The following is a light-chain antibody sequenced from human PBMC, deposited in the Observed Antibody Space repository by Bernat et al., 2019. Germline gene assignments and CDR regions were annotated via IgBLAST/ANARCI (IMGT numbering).Light chain of an antibody. Sequence: SNVLTQPLSVSVAPGQTARISCEGDNIGGKSVHWYQQKPGQAPVLVVYEDSDRPSGIPRRFSGSNSGNTATLTISRVEAGDEADFYCQAWDSENHHYIFGTGTKVSVL. CDR3: QAWDSENHHYI. CDR2: EDS. CDR1: NIGGKS. J-gene: IGLJ1*01. V-gene: IGLV3-21*02.